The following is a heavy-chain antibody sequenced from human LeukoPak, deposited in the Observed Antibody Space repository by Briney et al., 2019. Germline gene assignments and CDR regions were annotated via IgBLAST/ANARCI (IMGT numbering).Heavy chain of an antibody. D-gene: IGHD4-17*01. V-gene: IGHV3-7*01. CDR1: GIIFSCCW. Sequence: GGSLRHSCAGSGIIFSCCWMSWVRQAPGKGLEWVASINQDGSDKRHADSVKGRFTISRDNAKNSVYLQVNSLRAEDTAVYHCATRKDAVTIFDHWGQGTLVTVSS. CDR2: INQDGSDK. J-gene: IGHJ5*02. CDR3: ATRKDAVTIFDH.